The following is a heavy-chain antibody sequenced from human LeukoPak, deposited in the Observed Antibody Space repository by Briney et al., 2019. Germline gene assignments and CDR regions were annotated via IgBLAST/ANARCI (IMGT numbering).Heavy chain of an antibody. Sequence: PGGSLRLSCAASGFTFSSYWMHWVRQAPGKGLVWVSRINSDGSSTSYADSVKGRFTISRDNAKNTLYLQMNSLRAEDTAVYYCARDAGCGGDCYSFLDYWGQGTLVTVSS. J-gene: IGHJ4*02. V-gene: IGHV3-74*01. CDR3: ARDAGCGGDCYSFLDY. D-gene: IGHD2-21*02. CDR2: INSDGSST. CDR1: GFTFSSYW.